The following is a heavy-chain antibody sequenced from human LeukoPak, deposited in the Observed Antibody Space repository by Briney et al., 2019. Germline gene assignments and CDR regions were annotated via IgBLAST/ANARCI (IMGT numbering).Heavy chain of an antibody. CDR3: AVLANTQWELLQEFDY. D-gene: IGHD1-26*01. J-gene: IGHJ4*02. Sequence: GGSLRLSCAVSGFTFSKCNMNWVRQAPGKGLEWVSSISSSSSYRSYADSVKGRFTISRDNAKNSLYLQMNSLRAEDTAVYYCAVLANTQWELLQEFDYWGQGTLVIVSS. CDR2: ISSSSSYR. CDR1: GFTFSKCN. V-gene: IGHV3-21*04.